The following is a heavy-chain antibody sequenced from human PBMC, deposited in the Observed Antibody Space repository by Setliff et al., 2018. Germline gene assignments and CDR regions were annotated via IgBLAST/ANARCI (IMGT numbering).Heavy chain of an antibody. J-gene: IGHJ4*02. V-gene: IGHV5-51*01. CDR1: GYSVSDYW. CDR3: ARQPWPDHYFDY. Sequence: GESLKISCQGSGYSVSDYWIGWVRHMPGKGLEWMGIINPTDSDTTYSPSFQGQVTISVDKSINTAYLQWSSLKASDTAIYYCARQPWPDHYFDYWGQGTLVTVSS. CDR2: INPTDSDT.